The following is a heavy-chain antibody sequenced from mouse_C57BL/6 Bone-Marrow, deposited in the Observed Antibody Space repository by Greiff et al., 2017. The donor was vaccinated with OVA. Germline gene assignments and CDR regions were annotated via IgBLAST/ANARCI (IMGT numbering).Heavy chain of an antibody. CDR2: IHPNSGST. J-gene: IGHJ2*01. CDR1: GYTFTSYW. Sequence: VQLQQPGAELVKPGASVKLSCKASGYTFTSYWMHWVKQRPGQGLEWIGMIHPNSGSTNYNEKFKSKATLTVDKSSSTAYMQLSSLTSEDSAVYCCTSRFLYYFDYWGQGTTLTVSS. V-gene: IGHV1-64*01. CDR3: TSRFLYYFDY.